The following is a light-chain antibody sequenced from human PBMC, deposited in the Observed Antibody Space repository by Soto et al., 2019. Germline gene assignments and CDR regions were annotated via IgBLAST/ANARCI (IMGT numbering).Light chain of an antibody. CDR1: QSVSSTN. CDR2: GAS. CDR3: QQDGGSPLYT. Sequence: EIVLTQSPGTLSLSPGERVTLSCRASQSVSSTNLAWYQQKPGQAPRLLIYGASTRATGIPDRISGSGSGTDFTLTISRLEPEDFAMNHCQQDGGSPLYTFGQGTKLEIK. V-gene: IGKV3-20*01. J-gene: IGKJ2*01.